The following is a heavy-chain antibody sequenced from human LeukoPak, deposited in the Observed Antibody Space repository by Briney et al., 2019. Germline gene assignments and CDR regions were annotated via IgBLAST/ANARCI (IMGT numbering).Heavy chain of an antibody. D-gene: IGHD6-13*01. V-gene: IGHV4-4*09. CDR2: IYTSGST. CDR3: ARQGLAAAGTGGRWFDP. Sequence: SETLSLTCTVSGGSISSYYWSWIRQPPGKGLEWIGYIYTSGSTNYNPSLKSRVTISVDTSKNQFSLKLSSVTAADTAVYYCARQGLAAAGTGGRWFDPWGQGTLVTVSS. J-gene: IGHJ5*02. CDR1: GGSISSYY.